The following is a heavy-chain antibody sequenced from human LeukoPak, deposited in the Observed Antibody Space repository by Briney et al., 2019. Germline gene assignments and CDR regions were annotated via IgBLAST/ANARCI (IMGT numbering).Heavy chain of an antibody. CDR2: ISSSSSTI. J-gene: IGHJ3*02. V-gene: IGHV3-48*01. CDR1: GFTFSSYN. CDR3: ARDRGAADAFDI. D-gene: IGHD3-10*01. Sequence: GGSLRLSCAASGFTFSSYNMNWVRQAPGKGLEWDSYISSSSSTIYYADSVKGRFTISRDNAKYSLYLQMNSLRAEDTAVYYCARDRGAADAFDIWGQGTMVTVSS.